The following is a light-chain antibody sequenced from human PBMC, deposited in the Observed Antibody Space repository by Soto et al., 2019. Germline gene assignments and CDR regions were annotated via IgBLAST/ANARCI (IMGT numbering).Light chain of an antibody. CDR3: QQYNSYDMWS. CDR2: GAS. V-gene: IGKV1-5*01. J-gene: IGKJ1*01. CDR1: QGISKW. Sequence: DIQMTQSPSTLSASVGDRVTITSRASQGISKWLAWYQQKPGKAPKLLIYGASSLENGVPSRFSGSGSGTEFTLTISSLQPDDFATYFCQQYNSYDMWSFGQGTKVDLK.